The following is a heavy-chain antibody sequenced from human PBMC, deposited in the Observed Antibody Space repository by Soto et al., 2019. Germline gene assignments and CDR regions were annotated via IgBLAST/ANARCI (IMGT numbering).Heavy chain of an antibody. J-gene: IGHJ6*02. CDR2: IIPIFGTA. Sequence: ASVKVSCKASGGTFSSYAISWVRQAPGQGLEWMGGIIPIFGTANYAQKFQGGVTITADKSTSTAYMELSSLRSGDTAVYYCAVVRGVIAPPGGMDVWGQGTTVTVSS. D-gene: IGHD3-10*01. CDR1: GGTFSSYA. V-gene: IGHV1-69*06. CDR3: AVVRGVIAPPGGMDV.